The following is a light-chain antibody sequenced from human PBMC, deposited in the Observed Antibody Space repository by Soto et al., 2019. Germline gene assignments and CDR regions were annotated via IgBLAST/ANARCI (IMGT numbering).Light chain of an antibody. CDR3: CSYAGSITLYV. V-gene: IGLV2-11*01. CDR2: DVS. Sequence: QSALTQPRSVSGSPGQSVTISCTGSSSDVGDYNYVSWYQQHPGKFPKLMIYDVSKRPSGVPDRFSGSKSGNTASLTISGLQADDEADYYFCSYAGSITLYVFGPGTKVTVL. J-gene: IGLJ1*01. CDR1: SSDVGDYNY.